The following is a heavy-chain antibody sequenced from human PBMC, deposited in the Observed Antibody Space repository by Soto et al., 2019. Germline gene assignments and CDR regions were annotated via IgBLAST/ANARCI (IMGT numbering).Heavy chain of an antibody. CDR1: GASISSEIYY. Sequence: QVQLQESGPGLVKPSQTLSLTCTVSGASISSEIYYWSWIRQPPGKGLEWIGNMSYSGKGSTYYNSSLKSRVTISVDTSRNQFSLKMNSVTAADTAVYYCYGSGFWGQGILVTVSS. CDR3: YGSGF. J-gene: IGHJ4*02. D-gene: IGHD3-10*01. CDR2: MSYSGKGST. V-gene: IGHV4-30-4*01.